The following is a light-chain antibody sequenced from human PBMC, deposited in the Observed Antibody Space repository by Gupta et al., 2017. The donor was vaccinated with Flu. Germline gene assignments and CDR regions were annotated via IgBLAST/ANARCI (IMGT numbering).Light chain of an antibody. CDR2: DVS. CDR1: SSDIGGYNY. V-gene: IGLV2-14*03. J-gene: IGLJ3*02. CDR3: SSCTNSNLGV. Sequence: QSALTQPASVSGSPGPSITISCTGTSSDIGGYNYVSWYQQHPGKAPKLMIYDVSNRPSGVSYRFSGSKSGNTASLTISGLQAEDEADYYCSSCTNSNLGVFGGGTKLTVL.